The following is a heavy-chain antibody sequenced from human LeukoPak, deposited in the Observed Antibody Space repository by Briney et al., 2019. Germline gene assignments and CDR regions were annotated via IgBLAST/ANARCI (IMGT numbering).Heavy chain of an antibody. CDR1: GFTFSSYW. CDR2: IKQDGSEK. CDR3: AREFSGFWSGYYLDY. J-gene: IGHJ4*02. Sequence: GGSLRLSCAASGFTFSSYWMSWVRQAQGKGLEWVANIKQDGSEKYYVDSVKGRFTISRDNAKNSLYLQMNSLRAEDTAVYYCAREFSGFWSGYYLDYWGQGTLVTVSS. D-gene: IGHD3-3*01. V-gene: IGHV3-7*01.